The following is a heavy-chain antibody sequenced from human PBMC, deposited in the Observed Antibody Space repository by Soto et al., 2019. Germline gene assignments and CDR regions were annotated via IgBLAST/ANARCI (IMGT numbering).Heavy chain of an antibody. V-gene: IGHV1-18*01. CDR2: ISLYSDGT. J-gene: IGHJ5*02. Sequence: GASVKVSCKTSGYTFSNYGITWVRQAPGQPLEWLGWISLYSDGTDYAQKFQGRVSMTTDTSTTTAYMELRSLRSDDTAGYYCARVVPGAEAWFGPWGQGTLVTVS. D-gene: IGHD2-2*01. CDR3: ARVVPGAEAWFGP. CDR1: GYTFSNYG.